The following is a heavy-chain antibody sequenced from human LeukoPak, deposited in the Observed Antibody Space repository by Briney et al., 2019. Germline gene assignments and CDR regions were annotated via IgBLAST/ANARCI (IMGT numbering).Heavy chain of an antibody. J-gene: IGHJ5*02. CDR3: ARVHRLRVVRGVKVANWFDP. D-gene: IGHD3-10*01. Sequence: WIWYIYYSGSPNYNPSLKSRVTISVDTSKNQFSLKLSSVTAADTAVYYCARVHRLRVVRGVKVANWFDPWGQGTLVTVSS. CDR2: IYYSGSP. V-gene: IGHV4-59*01.